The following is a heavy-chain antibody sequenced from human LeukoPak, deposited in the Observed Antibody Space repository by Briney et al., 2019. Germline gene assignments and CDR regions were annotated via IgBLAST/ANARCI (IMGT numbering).Heavy chain of an antibody. CDR2: ISYSSSLT. Sequence: GGSLRLSCAASGFTFSNAWMNWVCQAPGKGLEWVSYISYSSSLTDYADSVKGRFTISRDNAKNSLSLQLNSLRDEDTAVYFCAKVIRGGYGMDVWGQGTTVTVSS. J-gene: IGHJ6*02. D-gene: IGHD3-10*01. V-gene: IGHV3-48*02. CDR3: AKVIRGGYGMDV. CDR1: GFTFSNAW.